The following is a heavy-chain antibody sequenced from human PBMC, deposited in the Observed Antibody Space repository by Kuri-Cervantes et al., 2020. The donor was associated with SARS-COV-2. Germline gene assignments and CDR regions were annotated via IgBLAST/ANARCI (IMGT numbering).Heavy chain of an antibody. J-gene: IGHJ6*02. D-gene: IGHD6-6*01. CDR1: GFPFGNYA. V-gene: IGHV3-23*01. CDR2: ISGRGDNT. CDR3: ASGDSSSSWNGYYYYGMDV. Sequence: GGSLRLSCAASGFPFGNYAMTWVRQAPGKGLEWVSTISGRGDNTYFAASVKGRFTISRDNSKNTLYLQMNSLRAEDTAVYYCASGDSSSSWNGYYYYGMDVWGQGTTVTVSS.